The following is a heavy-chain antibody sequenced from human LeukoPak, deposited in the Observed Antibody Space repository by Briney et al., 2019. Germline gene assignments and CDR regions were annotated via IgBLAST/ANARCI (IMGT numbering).Heavy chain of an antibody. J-gene: IGHJ4*02. V-gene: IGHV1-2*02. CDR3: ARGGPLGYYDIVTGYYNKGIFDY. CDR2: INPNSGGT. CDR1: GFTFTAYY. Sequence: ASVKVSCKASGFTFTAYYMHWVRQAPGQGLEWMGWINPNSGGTNYAQRFQGRVTMTRDTSISTAYMELSRLRSDDTAVYYCARGGPLGYYDIVTGYYNKGIFDYWGQGTLVTVSS. D-gene: IGHD3-9*01.